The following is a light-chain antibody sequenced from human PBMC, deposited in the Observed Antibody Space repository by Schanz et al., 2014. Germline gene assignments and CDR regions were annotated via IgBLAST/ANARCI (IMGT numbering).Light chain of an antibody. J-gene: IGLJ2*01. CDR2: EVS. V-gene: IGLV2-8*01. CDR1: SSDIGGYNF. CDR3: SSYAGSNFVV. Sequence: QSALTQPASLSGSPGQSITISCTGTSSDIGGYNFVSWYQQHPGEAPKLMMYEVSKRPSGVPDRFSGSKSGNTASLTVSGLQAEDEADYYCSSYAGSNFVVFGGGTKLTVL.